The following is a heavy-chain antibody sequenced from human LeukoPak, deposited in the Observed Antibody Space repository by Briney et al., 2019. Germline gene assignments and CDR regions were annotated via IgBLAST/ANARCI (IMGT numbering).Heavy chain of an antibody. Sequence: ASVTVSCKASGYTFTGYYMHWVRQAPGQGLEWMGWINPNSGGTNYAQKFQGRVTMTRDTSISTAYMELSRLRSDDTAVYYCARGGYSSSTPGFYWGQGTLVTVSS. CDR3: ARGGYSSSTPGFY. CDR1: GYTFTGYY. CDR2: INPNSGGT. D-gene: IGHD6-6*01. V-gene: IGHV1-2*02. J-gene: IGHJ4*02.